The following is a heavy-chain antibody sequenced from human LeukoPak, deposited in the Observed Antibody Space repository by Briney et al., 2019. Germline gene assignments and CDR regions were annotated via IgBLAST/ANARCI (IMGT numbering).Heavy chain of an antibody. CDR1: GFTFSDYG. Sequence: GGSLRLSCASSGFTFSDYGMHWDRQAPGKGLEWVAFIRYDGYEKYYADSVKGRFTISRDNSKNTLYLQMNSLRAEDTAIYYCARDLNNGSYHWFDPWGQGTLVTVSS. CDR3: ARDLNNGSYHWFDP. V-gene: IGHV3-30*02. CDR2: IRYDGYEK. D-gene: IGHD1-26*01. J-gene: IGHJ5*02.